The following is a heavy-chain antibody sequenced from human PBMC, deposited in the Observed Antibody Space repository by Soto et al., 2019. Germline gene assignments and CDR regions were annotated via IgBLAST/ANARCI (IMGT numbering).Heavy chain of an antibody. V-gene: IGHV3-33*01. J-gene: IGHJ5*02. CDR3: ARDIDTSSHFGWFDP. Sequence: GGSLSLSCVTSGFTFNNYGIHWVRQAPGKGLEWVAVMWAGGRKENYADSVKGRFTMSRDLSKNTLYLQMDSLRAEDTAVYYCARDIDTSSHFGWFDPWGQGTLVTVSS. CDR1: GFTFNNYG. D-gene: IGHD2-2*01. CDR2: MWAGGRKE.